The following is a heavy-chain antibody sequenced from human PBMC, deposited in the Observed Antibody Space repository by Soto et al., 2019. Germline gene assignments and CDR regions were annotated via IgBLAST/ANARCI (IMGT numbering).Heavy chain of an antibody. V-gene: IGHV1-18*04. D-gene: IGHD6-19*01. CDR3: ARGGFIAVAVHYFDY. CDR1: GYTFTSYG. CDR2: ISAYNGNT. Sequence: ASVKVSCKASGYTFTSYGISWVRQAPGQGLEWMGWISAYNGNTNYAQKLQGRVTMTTDTSTSTAYMELRSLRSDGTAVYYCARGGFIAVAVHYFDYWGQGTLVTVSS. J-gene: IGHJ4*02.